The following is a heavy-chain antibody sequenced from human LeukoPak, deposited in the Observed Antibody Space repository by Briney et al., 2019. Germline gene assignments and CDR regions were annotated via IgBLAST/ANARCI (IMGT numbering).Heavy chain of an antibody. CDR2: IYYSGST. CDR3: ARQGDGREFDY. D-gene: IGHD5-24*01. J-gene: IGHJ4*02. V-gene: IGHV4-39*01. Sequence: PSETLSLTCTVSGGSISSSSYYWGWIRQPPGKGLEWIGSIYYSGSTYYSPSLKSRVTISVDTSKNQFSLKLSSVTAADTAVYYCARQGDGREFDYWGQGTLVTVSS. CDR1: GGSISSSSYY.